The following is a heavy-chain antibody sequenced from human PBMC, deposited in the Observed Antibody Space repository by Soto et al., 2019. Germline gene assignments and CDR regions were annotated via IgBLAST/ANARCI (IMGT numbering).Heavy chain of an antibody. Sequence: LCGGSISSGGYYWSWIRQHPGKGLEWIGYIYYSGSTYYNPSLKSRVTISVDTSKNQFSLKLSSVTAADTAVYYCARAVRAAAVEWAFGMDVWGQGTTVTVSS. CDR2: IYYSGST. V-gene: IGHV4-31*02. CDR3: ARAVRAAAVEWAFGMDV. D-gene: IGHD6-13*01. CDR1: GGSISSGGYY. J-gene: IGHJ6*02.